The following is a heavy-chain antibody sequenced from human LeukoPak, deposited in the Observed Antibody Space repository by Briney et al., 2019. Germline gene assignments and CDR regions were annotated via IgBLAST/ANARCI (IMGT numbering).Heavy chain of an antibody. V-gene: IGHV3-9*01. CDR2: ISWNNDKI. Sequence: PGTSLRLSCAASGFTFDDSAMHWVRQAPGKGLEWVSGISWNNDKIAYADSVKGRFTISRDNAKNSLYLQMNSLRAEDTALYYCAKDLSIAMVAGFDIWGQGTVVSVSS. D-gene: IGHD5-18*01. J-gene: IGHJ3*02. CDR3: AKDLSIAMVAGFDI. CDR1: GFTFDDSA.